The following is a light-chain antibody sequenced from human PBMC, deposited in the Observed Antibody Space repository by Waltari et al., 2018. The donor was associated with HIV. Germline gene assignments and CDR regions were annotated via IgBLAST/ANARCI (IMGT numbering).Light chain of an antibody. CDR2: DDT. CDR3: QVWDSSHYHRGV. Sequence: SYVLTQPPSVSVAPGQTARISCVGTNIGSKSVQWSQQRPGQAPILVVYDDTERPSGIPERISGSNSGNTATLTISRVEAGDEADYYCQVWDSSHYHRGVFGGGTNLTVL. CDR1: NIGSKS. J-gene: IGLJ3*02. V-gene: IGLV3-21*02.